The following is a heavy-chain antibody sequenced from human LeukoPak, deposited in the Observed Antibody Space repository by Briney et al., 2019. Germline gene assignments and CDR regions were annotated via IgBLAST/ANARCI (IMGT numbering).Heavy chain of an antibody. CDR3: ARVWNTVTTGPFDL. J-gene: IGHJ2*01. V-gene: IGHV1-69*05. CDR2: IIPIFGTA. D-gene: IGHD4-17*01. Sequence: GASVKVSCKASGGTFSSYAISWVRQAPGQGLEWMGGIIPIFGTANYAQKFQGRVTITTDESASTAYMKRRTLKPEATAVYYCARVWNTVTTGPFDLWGRGALVTVSS. CDR1: GGTFSSYA.